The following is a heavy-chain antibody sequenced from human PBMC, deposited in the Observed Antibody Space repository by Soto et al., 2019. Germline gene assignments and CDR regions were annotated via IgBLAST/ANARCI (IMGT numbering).Heavy chain of an antibody. D-gene: IGHD3-3*01. CDR3: ARVRYDFWGGYHTGDYGIDV. J-gene: IGHJ6*04. CDR1: GYTFTSYD. CDR2: MNPNSGNT. Sequence: ASVKVSCKASGYTFTSYDINWVRQATGQGLEWMGWMNPNSGNTGYAQKFQGRVTMTRNTSISTAYMELSSLRSEDTAVYYCARVRYDFWGGYHTGDYGIDVGGKGTTVTVSS. V-gene: IGHV1-8*01.